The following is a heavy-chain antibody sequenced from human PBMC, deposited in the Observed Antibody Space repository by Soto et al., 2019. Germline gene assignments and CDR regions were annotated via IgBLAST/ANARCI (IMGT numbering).Heavy chain of an antibody. V-gene: IGHV4-39*01. CDR1: GGSTSSSSYY. J-gene: IGHJ6*02. D-gene: IGHD3-10*01. CDR2: IYYSGST. CDR3: ASIAVDCGITRVLGFMGYYGMDV. Sequence: PSETLSLTCTVSGGSTSSSSYYWGWIRQPPGKGLEWIGSIYYSGSTYYNPSLKSRVTISVDTSQNQFSLKLSSVTTADKAVYYCASIAVDCGITRVLGFMGYYGMDVWGQGTTVTVSS.